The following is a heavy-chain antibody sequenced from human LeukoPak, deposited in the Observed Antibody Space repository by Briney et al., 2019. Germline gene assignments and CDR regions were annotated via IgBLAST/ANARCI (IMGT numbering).Heavy chain of an antibody. CDR1: GFTFTSSA. D-gene: IGHD5-12*01. CDR2: IVVGSGNT. CDR3: AASVGKWLRSPYYMDV. Sequence: SVTVSCKASGFTFTSSAMQWVRQARGQRLEWIGWIVVGSGNTNYAQKFQERVTITRDMSTSTAYMDLSSLRSEDTAVYYCAASVGKWLRSPYYMDVWGKGTTVTISS. V-gene: IGHV1-58*02. J-gene: IGHJ6*03.